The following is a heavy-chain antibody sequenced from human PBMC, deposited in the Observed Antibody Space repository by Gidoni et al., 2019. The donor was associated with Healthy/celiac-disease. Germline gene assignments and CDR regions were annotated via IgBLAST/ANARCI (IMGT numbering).Heavy chain of an antibody. V-gene: IGHV4-4*02. D-gene: IGHD3-3*01. J-gene: IGHJ4*02. Sequence: GTLSLTCAVSGGSISSSNWWSWVRQPSGKGLEWIGEIYHSGSTNYNPSLKSRVTISVDKSKNQFSLKLSSVTAADTAVYYCARDMDDSNYFYYWGQGTLVTVSS. CDR2: IYHSGST. CDR1: GGSISSSNW. CDR3: ARDMDDSNYFYY.